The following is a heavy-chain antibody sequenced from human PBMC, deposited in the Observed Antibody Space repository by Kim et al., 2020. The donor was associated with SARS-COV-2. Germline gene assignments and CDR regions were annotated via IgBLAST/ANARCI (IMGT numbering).Heavy chain of an antibody. J-gene: IGHJ4*02. CDR2: IYYSGST. V-gene: IGHV4-59*01. Sequence: SETLSLTCTVSGGSFSSYYWSWIRQPPGKGLEWIGYIYYSGSTNYNPSLKSRVTISVDTSKNQFSLKLSSVTAADTAVYYCARDNGASITHDYFDYWGQGTLVTVSS. CDR3: ARDNGASITHDYFDY. CDR1: GGSFSSYY. D-gene: IGHD3-3*01.